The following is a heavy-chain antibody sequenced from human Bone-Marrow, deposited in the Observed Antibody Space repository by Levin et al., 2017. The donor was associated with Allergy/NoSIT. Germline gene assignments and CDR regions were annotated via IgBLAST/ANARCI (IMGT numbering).Heavy chain of an antibody. V-gene: IGHV4-31*03. Sequence: MASETLSLTCTVSGGSINSGVFYWSWIRQFPGKGLEWIGYIYNTGSTYYNPSLNSRVTMSVDTSKNQFSLNLKSVTAADTAVYYCATQEMEVTATHFQHWGQGTLVTVSS. D-gene: IGHD2-21*02. CDR2: IYNTGST. CDR3: ATQEMEVTATHFQH. CDR1: GGSINSGVFY. J-gene: IGHJ1*01.